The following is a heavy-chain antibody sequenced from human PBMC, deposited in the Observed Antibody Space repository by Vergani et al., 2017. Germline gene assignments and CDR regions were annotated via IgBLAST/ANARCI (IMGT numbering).Heavy chain of an antibody. V-gene: IGHV1-46*03. J-gene: IGHJ4*02. CDR3: ARPHGDILPPDPRRLDD. CDR2: INPSGGST. Sequence: QVLLVQSGAEVKKPGASVRVSCKTSGYTFTNYYIHWVRQAPGQGLEWMGIINPSGGSTTYAQQFQGRLTMTRDTSTSTVYMDRSNLRSEDTAVYYCARPHGDILPPDPRRLDDWGQGTLVTVSS. CDR1: GYTFTNYY.